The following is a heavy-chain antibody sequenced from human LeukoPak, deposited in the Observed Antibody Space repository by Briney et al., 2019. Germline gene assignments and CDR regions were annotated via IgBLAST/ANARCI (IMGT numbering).Heavy chain of an antibody. Sequence: GASVKVSCKASGYTFTGYYMHWVRQAPGQGLEWMGWINPNSGGTNYAQKFQGRVTMTRDTSISTAYMELSRLRSDDTPVYYCAREGMPSGYGPYYYDSSGYYRYYFDYWGQGTLVTVSS. CDR2: INPNSGGT. J-gene: IGHJ4*02. V-gene: IGHV1-2*02. D-gene: IGHD3-22*01. CDR1: GYTFTGYY. CDR3: AREGMPSGYGPYYYDSSGYYRYYFDY.